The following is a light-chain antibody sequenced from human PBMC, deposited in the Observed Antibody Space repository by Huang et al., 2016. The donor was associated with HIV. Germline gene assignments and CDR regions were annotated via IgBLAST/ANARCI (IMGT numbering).Light chain of an antibody. Sequence: DIQMTQSPSSLSASVGDRVTITCRASRGISNSLAWYQQQPGKAPKLLLYAASRLQGGVPSRFSGSGSRTDYTLTISSLQHEDSATYYCQQYYNTTLSFGGGTKVEIK. CDR3: QQYYNTTLS. J-gene: IGKJ4*01. CDR1: RGISNS. V-gene: IGKV1-NL1*01. CDR2: AAS.